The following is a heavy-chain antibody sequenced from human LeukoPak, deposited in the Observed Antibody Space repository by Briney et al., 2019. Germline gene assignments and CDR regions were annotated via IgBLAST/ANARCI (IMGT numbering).Heavy chain of an antibody. CDR3: ARLTGPIFDY. CDR1: GGSISSSSYY. J-gene: IGHJ4*02. Sequence: PSETLSLTCTVSGGSISSSSYYWGWIRQPPGKGLEWIGSIYYSGSTYYNPSLKSRVTISVDTSKNQFSLKLSSVTAADTAVYYCARLTGPIFDYWGQGTLVTVSS. CDR2: IYYSGST. D-gene: IGHD1-14*01. V-gene: IGHV4-39*07.